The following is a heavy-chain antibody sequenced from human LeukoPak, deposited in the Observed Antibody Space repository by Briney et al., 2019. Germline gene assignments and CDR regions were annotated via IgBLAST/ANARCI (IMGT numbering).Heavy chain of an antibody. J-gene: IGHJ4*02. CDR1: GGSISSYY. D-gene: IGHD3-22*01. V-gene: IGHV4-59*01. Sequence: SETLSLTCTVSGGSISSYYWSWIRQPPGKGLEWIGYIYYSGSTNYNPSLKGRVTISVDTSKNQFSLKLSSVTAADTAVYYCARDDSSGVLGYWGQGTLVTVSS. CDR2: IYYSGST. CDR3: ARDDSSGVLGY.